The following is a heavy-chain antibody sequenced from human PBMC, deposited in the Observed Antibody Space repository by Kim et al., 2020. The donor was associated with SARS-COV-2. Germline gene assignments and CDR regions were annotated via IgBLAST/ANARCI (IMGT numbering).Heavy chain of an antibody. Sequence: ASVKVSCKASGYTFTDFFIHWARQAPGQGLEWMGWIDPNSGDTHYAQSFQGRVTMTTDTSISTVYLNLSRLRSNDTAVYYCARDEVPTVLGMEDVWGRGTTVTVSS. CDR2: IDPNSGDT. CDR3: ARDEVPTVLGMEDV. V-gene: IGHV1-2*02. CDR1: GYTFTDFF. J-gene: IGHJ6*02. D-gene: IGHD3-16*01.